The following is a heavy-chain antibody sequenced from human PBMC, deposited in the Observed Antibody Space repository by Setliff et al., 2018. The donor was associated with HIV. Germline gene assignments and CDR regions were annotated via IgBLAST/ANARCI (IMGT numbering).Heavy chain of an antibody. D-gene: IGHD3-3*01. V-gene: IGHV4-59*08. Sequence: PSETLSLTCSVSGGSVNSYHWSWIRQPPGKGLEWIGYIYKSGTTNYSPSLKSRVTISAGPSKNQFSLKLRSVTAADTVVYYCVSGPLSGYGYYFDYWGQGALVTVSS. CDR1: GGSVNSYH. J-gene: IGHJ4*02. CDR3: VSGPLSGYGYYFDY. CDR2: IYKSGTT.